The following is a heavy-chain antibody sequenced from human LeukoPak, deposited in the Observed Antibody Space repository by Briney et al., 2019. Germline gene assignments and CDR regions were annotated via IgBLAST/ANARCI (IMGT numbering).Heavy chain of an antibody. CDR1: GFTFKNYA. CDR2: ISSSGSTI. J-gene: IGHJ6*04. D-gene: IGHD3-10*02. Sequence: GGSLRLSCAASGFTFKNYAMNWVRQAPGKGLEWVSYISSSGSTIYYADSVKGRFTISRDNAKNSLYLQMNSLRAEDTAVYYCAELGITMIGGVWGKGTTVTISS. V-gene: IGHV3-48*03. CDR3: AELGITMIGGV.